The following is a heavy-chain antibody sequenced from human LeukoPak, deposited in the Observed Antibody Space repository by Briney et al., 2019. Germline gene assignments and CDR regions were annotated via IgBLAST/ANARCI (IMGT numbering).Heavy chain of an antibody. Sequence: SETLSLTCAVHGGSFSGFYWTWMRQPPGKGPEWIGEIFDGGRTNYNPSLKSRVTISGDTSQNQFSLKLSSVTAADTAVYYCARGLGEGYPDYWGQGTLVTVSP. V-gene: IGHV4-34*01. D-gene: IGHD5-24*01. CDR1: GGSFSGFY. J-gene: IGHJ4*02. CDR3: ARGLGEGYPDY. CDR2: IFDGGRT.